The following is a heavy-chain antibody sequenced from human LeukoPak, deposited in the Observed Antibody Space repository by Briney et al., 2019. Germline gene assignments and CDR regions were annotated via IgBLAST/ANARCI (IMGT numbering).Heavy chain of an antibody. V-gene: IGHV3-7*01. CDR3: ARDLSYYDHSWGSDRYYYMDA. J-gene: IGHJ6*03. CDR1: GFSFNTYG. Sequence: QSGGSLRLSCAASGFSFNTYGMSWVRQAPGKGLEWVATIKQDGSEKYYVDSVKGRFTISRDAAKNSLSLQMDSLRAEDTAVYYRARDLSYYDHSWGSDRYYYMDAWGKGTTVTVSS. CDR2: IKQDGSEK. D-gene: IGHD3-16*02.